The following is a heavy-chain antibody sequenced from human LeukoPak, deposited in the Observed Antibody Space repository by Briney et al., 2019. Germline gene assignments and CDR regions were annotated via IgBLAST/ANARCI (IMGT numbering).Heavy chain of an antibody. CDR2: IHHSGST. CDR1: GGSITTYY. V-gene: IGHV4-59*12. J-gene: IGHJ4*02. Sequence: SETLSLTCTVSGGSITTYYWSWIRQTPGKGLEWIGYIHHSGSTNSNPSLKSRVTISVDTSKNQFSLKLSSVTAADTAVYYCARGTMTTVTYYFDYWGQGTLVTVSS. CDR3: ARGTMTTVTYYFDY. D-gene: IGHD4-17*01.